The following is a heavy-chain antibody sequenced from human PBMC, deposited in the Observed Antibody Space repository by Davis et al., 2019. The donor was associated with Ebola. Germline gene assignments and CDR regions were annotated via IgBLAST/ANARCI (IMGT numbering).Heavy chain of an antibody. CDR2: IKQDGSEK. D-gene: IGHD1-20*01. CDR1: GFTFSSYW. CDR3: AKRYNWNPYYYYGMDV. Sequence: GESLKISCAASGFTFSSYWMSWVRQAPGKGLEWVANIKQDGSEKYYVDSVKGRFTISRDNSKNTLYLQMNSLRAEDTAVYYCAKRYNWNPYYYYGMDVWGQGTTVTVSS. V-gene: IGHV3-7*01. J-gene: IGHJ6*02.